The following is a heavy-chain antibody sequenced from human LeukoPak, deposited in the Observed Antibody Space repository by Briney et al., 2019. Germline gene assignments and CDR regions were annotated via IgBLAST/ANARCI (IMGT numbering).Heavy chain of an antibody. CDR1: GFTFSSYA. Sequence: GGSLRLSCAPSGFTFSSYAMRWVRQAPGKGLEWVSAIGSGSGGTTIYADSVKGRFTISRDNSKNTLYLQMNSLRAEDTAVYYCAKLSRTAVVASTIFDYWGQGTLVTVSS. V-gene: IGHV3-23*01. J-gene: IGHJ4*02. CDR2: IGSGSGGTT. D-gene: IGHD2-15*01. CDR3: AKLSRTAVVASTIFDY.